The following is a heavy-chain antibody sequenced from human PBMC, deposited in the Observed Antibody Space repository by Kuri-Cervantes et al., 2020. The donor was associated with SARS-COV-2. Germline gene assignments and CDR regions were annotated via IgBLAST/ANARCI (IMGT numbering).Heavy chain of an antibody. Sequence: SETLSLTCAVYGWSFSGYYWNWIRQPPGKGLEWIGEINHSGSTNYNPSLKSRVTISVDTSKNQFSLKLCSVTAVDTAVYYCARVRYCSSNSYRHCGWFDPWGQGTLVTVSS. CDR2: INHSGST. J-gene: IGHJ5*02. CDR1: GWSFSGYY. V-gene: IGHV4-34*01. D-gene: IGHD2-2*01. CDR3: ARVRYCSSNSYRHCGWFDP.